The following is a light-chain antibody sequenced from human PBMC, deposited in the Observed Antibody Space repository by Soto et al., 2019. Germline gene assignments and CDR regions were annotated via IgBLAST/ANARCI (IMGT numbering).Light chain of an antibody. V-gene: IGKV3-20*01. Sequence: EIVLTQSPGTLSLSPGERATLSCRASQSVSSTYLAWYQQRPGQAPRLLIYSTSSRATGIPDRFSGSGSGTDFTLTISRLEPEDLAVYYCQQYGGSPRYTFGQGTKLEIK. J-gene: IGKJ2*01. CDR1: QSVSSTY. CDR2: STS. CDR3: QQYGGSPRYT.